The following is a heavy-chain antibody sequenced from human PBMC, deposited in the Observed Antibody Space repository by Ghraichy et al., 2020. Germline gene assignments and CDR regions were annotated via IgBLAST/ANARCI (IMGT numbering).Heavy chain of an antibody. V-gene: IGHV1-69*13. CDR2: IIPIFGTA. CDR1: GGTFNNYA. Sequence: SVKVSCKASGGTFNNYAFNWVRQAPGQGLEWMGGIIPIFGTANYAQKFQGRVTITADESTSTAYMELSSLRSEDTAVYYCAGWTMVTTWAYYYYYYMDVWGKGTTVTVSS. J-gene: IGHJ6*03. D-gene: IGHD4-17*01. CDR3: AGWTMVTTWAYYYYYYMDV.